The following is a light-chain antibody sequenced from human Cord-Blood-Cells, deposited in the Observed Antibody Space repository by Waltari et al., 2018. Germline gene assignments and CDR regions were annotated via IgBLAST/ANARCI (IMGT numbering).Light chain of an antibody. CDR2: EVS. CDR1: RSDVGGYNY. Sequence: QSALTQPASVSGSPGQSIPIPCTGTRSDVGGYNYVSWYQQHPGKAPKLMIYEVSNRPSGVSNRFSGSKSGNTASLTISGLQAEDEADYYCSSYTSSSTRVFGTGTKVTVL. CDR3: SSYTSSSTRV. J-gene: IGLJ1*01. V-gene: IGLV2-14*01.